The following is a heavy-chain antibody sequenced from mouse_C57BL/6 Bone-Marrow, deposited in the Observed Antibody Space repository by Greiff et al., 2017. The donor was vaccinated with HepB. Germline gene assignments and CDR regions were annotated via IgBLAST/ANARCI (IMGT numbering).Heavy chain of an antibody. CDR1: GYTFTDYY. D-gene: IGHD1-1*01. V-gene: IGHV1-26*01. CDR2: INPNNGGT. J-gene: IGHJ1*03. CDR3: ARAPYYYGRACYWYFDV. Sequence: VQLQQSGPELVKPGASVKISCKASGYTFTDYYMNWVKQSHGKSLEWIGDINPNNGGTSYNQKFKGKATLTVDKSSSTAYMELRSLTSEDSAVYYCARAPYYYGRACYWYFDVWGTGTTVTVSS.